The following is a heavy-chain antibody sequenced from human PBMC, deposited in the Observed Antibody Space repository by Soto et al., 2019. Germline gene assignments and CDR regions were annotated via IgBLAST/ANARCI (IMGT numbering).Heavy chain of an antibody. Sequence: ASVKVSCKASGYTFTGHYIHWVRQAPEQGPEWMGEIGPGSGATRYAQRFQGRVTMTRDMSITPVYMELNNLSPDDTAVYYCGRGRSGQIVVFYWGQGTPVTVSS. CDR3: GRGRSGQIVVFY. CDR1: GYTFTGHY. J-gene: IGHJ4*02. D-gene: IGHD1-26*01. CDR2: IGPGSGAT. V-gene: IGHV1-2*02.